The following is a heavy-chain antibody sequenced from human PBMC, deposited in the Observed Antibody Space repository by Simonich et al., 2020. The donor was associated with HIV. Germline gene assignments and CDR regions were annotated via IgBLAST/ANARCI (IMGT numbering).Heavy chain of an antibody. D-gene: IGHD5-18*01. V-gene: IGHV3-9*01. CDR1: GFPFDDYA. CDR3: AKDRSSAMVTYFDY. Sequence: EVQLVESGGGLVQPGRSLRLSCAASGFPFDDYAMHWVRQAPGKCVGLVSGISWTSGSIGYADSVKGRFTISRDNAKNSLYLQMNSLRAEDTALYYCAKDRSSAMVTYFDYWGQGTLVTVSS. J-gene: IGHJ4*02. CDR2: ISWTSGSI.